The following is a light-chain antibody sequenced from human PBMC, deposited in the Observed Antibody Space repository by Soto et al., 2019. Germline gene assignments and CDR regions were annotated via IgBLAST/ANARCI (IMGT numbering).Light chain of an antibody. CDR2: DAS. J-gene: IGKJ4*01. Sequence: DIQMTQSPSSLSASVGDRVTITCQASQDISNYLNWYQQKPGKAPKLLIYDASNLETVVPSRFSGSVSGTDFTFTISGLQPEDTATYYCQQYENPLLTFGGGTKVEIK. CDR1: QDISNY. V-gene: IGKV1-33*01. CDR3: QQYENPLLT.